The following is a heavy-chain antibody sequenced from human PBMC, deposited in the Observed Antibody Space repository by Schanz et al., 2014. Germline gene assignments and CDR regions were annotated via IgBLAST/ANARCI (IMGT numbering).Heavy chain of an antibody. V-gene: IGHV3-23*04. J-gene: IGHJ6*02. CDR1: GFTFSSYV. D-gene: IGHD1-1*01. Sequence: EVQVVESGGGFVQPGGSLRLSCAASGFTFSSYVMNWVRQAPGMGLEWVSFISASGDSTSYADSVKGQFTISRDNSKNTLYLQMNSLRDEDTAMYYCARRVPYSFGLDVWGQGATVTVSS. CDR3: ARRVPYSFGLDV. CDR2: ISASGDST.